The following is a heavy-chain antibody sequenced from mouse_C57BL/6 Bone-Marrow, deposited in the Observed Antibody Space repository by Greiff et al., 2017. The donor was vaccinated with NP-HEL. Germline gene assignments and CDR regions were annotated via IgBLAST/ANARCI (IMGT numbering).Heavy chain of an antibody. Sequence: DVHLVESGGGLVQPGGSLKLSCAASGFTFSDYYMYWVRQTPEKRLEWVAYLSNGGGSTYYPDTVKGRFTISRDNAKNTLYLQMSRLKSEDTAMYYCARGALLGLFAYWGQGTLVTVSA. CDR1: GFTFSDYY. V-gene: IGHV5-12*01. CDR3: ARGALLGLFAY. J-gene: IGHJ3*01. CDR2: LSNGGGST. D-gene: IGHD2-10*01.